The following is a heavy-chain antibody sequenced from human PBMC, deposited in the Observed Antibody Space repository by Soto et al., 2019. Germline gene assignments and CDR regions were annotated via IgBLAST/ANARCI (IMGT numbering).Heavy chain of an antibody. Sequence: PGESLKISCKGSGYSFTSYWISWVRQMPGKGLEWMGRIDPSDSYTNYSPCFQGDVTISADKSISTAYLQWISLKSSDTAMYYCARSVRYPSYYGMDVWSQGTTVTVSS. J-gene: IGHJ6*02. CDR2: IDPSDSYT. V-gene: IGHV5-10-1*01. CDR3: ARSVRYPSYYGMDV. CDR1: GYSFTSYW. D-gene: IGHD3-10*01.